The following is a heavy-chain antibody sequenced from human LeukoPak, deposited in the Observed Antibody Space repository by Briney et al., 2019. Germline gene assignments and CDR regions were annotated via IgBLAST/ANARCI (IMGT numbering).Heavy chain of an antibody. D-gene: IGHD6-13*01. V-gene: IGHV3-13*01. CDR1: GFTFSSYD. J-gene: IGHJ4*02. CDR2: IGTAGDT. CDR3: AKTRPLDSSSWSHGDY. Sequence: GGSLRLSCAASGFTFSSYDMHWVRQATGKGLEWVSAIGTAGDTYYGDSVKGRFTISRDNSKNTLYLQMNSLRAEDTAVYYCAKTRPLDSSSWSHGDYWGQGTLVTVSS.